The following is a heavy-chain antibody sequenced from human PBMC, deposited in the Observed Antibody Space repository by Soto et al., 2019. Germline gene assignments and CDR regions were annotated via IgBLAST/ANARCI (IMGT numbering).Heavy chain of an antibody. CDR3: ARLGGYCSTTGCYGFYGMDV. CDR1: GGSISSGPYS. Sequence: QLQLQESGPGLVKPSETLSLTCTVSGGSISSGPYSWGWIRQPPGEGLEWIGTFHYSENTYYNPSLESRVTISVDTSKNQFSLKETSVTVADTAIYYCARLGGYCSTTGCYGFYGMDVWGQGTTVIVSS. CDR2: FHYSENT. J-gene: IGHJ6*02. D-gene: IGHD2-2*01. V-gene: IGHV4-39*01.